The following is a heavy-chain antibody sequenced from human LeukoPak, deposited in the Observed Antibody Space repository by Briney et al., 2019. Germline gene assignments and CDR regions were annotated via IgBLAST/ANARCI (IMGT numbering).Heavy chain of an antibody. Sequence: GGSLRLSCVASEFDFFSYGMQWVRQAPGKGLVWVSRIFTDGSTTSYADSVRGRFTISRDNAKNTLYLEMKSLRVEDTAVYYCARELPREVTLDSWGQGTLVTVSP. CDR1: EFDFFSYG. CDR2: IFTDGSTT. CDR3: ARELPREVTLDS. J-gene: IGHJ5*01. D-gene: IGHD2-21*02. V-gene: IGHV3-74*01.